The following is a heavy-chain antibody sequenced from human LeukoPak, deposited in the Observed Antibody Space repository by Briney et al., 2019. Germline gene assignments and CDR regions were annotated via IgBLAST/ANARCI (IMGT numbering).Heavy chain of an antibody. D-gene: IGHD3-22*01. CDR2: IYHSGST. V-gene: IGHV4-30-4*01. CDR3: ARAHYYDSSGYYSTRNYYYYYGMDV. Sequence: PSQTLSLTCTVSGGSISSGDYYWSWICQPPGKGLEWIGYIYHSGSTYYNPSLKSRVTISVDTSKNQFSLKLSSVTAADTAVYYCARAHYYDSSGYYSTRNYYYYYGMDVWGQGTTVTVSS. CDR1: GGSISSGDYY. J-gene: IGHJ6*02.